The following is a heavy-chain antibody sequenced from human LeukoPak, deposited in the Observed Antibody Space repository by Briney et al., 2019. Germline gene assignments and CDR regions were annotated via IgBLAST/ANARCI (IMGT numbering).Heavy chain of an antibody. Sequence: SETLSLTCAVYGGSFSGDYWSWIRQPPGKGLEWIGEINHSGSTNYNPSLKSRVTISVDTSKNQFSLKLSSVTAADTAVYYCARGPSCSSTSCYSSGDFDYWGQGTLVTVSS. J-gene: IGHJ4*02. CDR1: GGSFSGDY. CDR2: INHSGST. D-gene: IGHD2-2*01. V-gene: IGHV4-34*01. CDR3: ARGPSCSSTSCYSSGDFDY.